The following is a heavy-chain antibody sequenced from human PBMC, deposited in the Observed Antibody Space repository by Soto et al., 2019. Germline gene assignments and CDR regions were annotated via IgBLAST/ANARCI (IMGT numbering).Heavy chain of an antibody. V-gene: IGHV4-34*01. Sequence: SETLSLTCAVYGGSFSGYYWCWIRQPPGKGLEWIGEINHSGSTNYNPSLKSRVTISVDTSKNQFSLKLSSVTAADTAVYYCARGRRITMIVVVITTYFDYWGQGTLVTVSS. D-gene: IGHD3-22*01. CDR1: GGSFSGYY. J-gene: IGHJ4*02. CDR3: ARGRRITMIVVVITTYFDY. CDR2: INHSGST.